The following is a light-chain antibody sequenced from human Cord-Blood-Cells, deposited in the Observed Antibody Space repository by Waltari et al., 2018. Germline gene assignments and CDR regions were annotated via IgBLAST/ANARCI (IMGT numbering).Light chain of an antibody. CDR3: QSYDSSLSGSGGV. J-gene: IGLJ2*01. V-gene: IGLV1-40*01. CDR1: SSNIGAGYD. CDR2: GNS. Sequence: QSVLTQPPSASGAPGLMFTISCTGSSSNIGAGYDVHWYHQLPGPAPKRLIYGNSNRPSGVPDRFSGSKSGTSASLAITGLQAEDEADYYCQSYDSSLSGSGGVFGGGTKLTVL.